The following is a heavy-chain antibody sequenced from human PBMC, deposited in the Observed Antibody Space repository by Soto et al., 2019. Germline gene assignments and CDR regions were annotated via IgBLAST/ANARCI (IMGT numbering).Heavy chain of an antibody. Sequence: GGSLRLSCAASGFTVSSNYMSWVRQAPGKGLEWVSVIYSCGSTYYADSVKGRFTISRDNSKNTLYLQMNSLRAEDTAVYYCARHYEYSSPTDYYGMDVWGQGTTVTVSS. D-gene: IGHD6-6*01. J-gene: IGHJ6*02. CDR3: ARHYEYSSPTDYYGMDV. CDR1: GFTVSSNY. CDR2: IYSCGST. V-gene: IGHV3-66*03.